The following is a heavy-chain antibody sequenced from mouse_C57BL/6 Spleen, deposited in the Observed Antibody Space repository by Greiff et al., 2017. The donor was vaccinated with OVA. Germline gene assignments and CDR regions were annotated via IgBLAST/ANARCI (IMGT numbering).Heavy chain of an antibody. D-gene: IGHD6-1*01. CDR3: ARSGHGGAMDY. J-gene: IGHJ4*01. V-gene: IGHV1-80*01. CDR1: GYAFSSYW. CDR2: IYPGDGDT. Sequence: VQLQQSGAELVKPGASVKISCKASGYAFSSYWMNWVKQRPGKGLEWIGQIYPGDGDTNYNGKFKGKATLTADKSSSTAYMQLSSLTSEDSAVYFCARSGHGGAMDYWGQGTSVTVSS.